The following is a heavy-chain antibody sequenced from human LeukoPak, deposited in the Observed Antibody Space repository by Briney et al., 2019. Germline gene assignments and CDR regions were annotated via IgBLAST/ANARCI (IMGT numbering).Heavy chain of an antibody. CDR1: GFTVSSNY. D-gene: IGHD6-19*01. V-gene: IGHV3-53*01. Sequence: GGSLRLSCAASGFTVSSNYMSWVRQAPGKGLEWVSIIYSGGSTFYADSVKGRFTISRDNAKNSLYLQMNSLRAEDTAVYYCARGQWLAQLPADWGQGTLVTVSS. CDR2: IYSGGST. J-gene: IGHJ4*02. CDR3: ARGQWLAQLPAD.